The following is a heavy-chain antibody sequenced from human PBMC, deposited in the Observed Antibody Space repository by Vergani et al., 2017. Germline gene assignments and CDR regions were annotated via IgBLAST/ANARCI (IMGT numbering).Heavy chain of an antibody. Sequence: QVQLQESGPGLVKPSETLSLTCAVSGFSIDNGYYWDWIRQPPAKGLEWIGSIYRTGRTHFNPSLKSRVTISVDTSTNHFSLRLNSLTAAATAVDDCARRSGIVYDIFSGTQYFFDYWGEGSLVIVSS. D-gene: IGHD3-9*01. CDR2: IYRTGRT. CDR3: ARRSGIVYDIFSGTQYFFDY. V-gene: IGHV4-38-2*01. J-gene: IGHJ4*02. CDR1: GFSIDNGYY.